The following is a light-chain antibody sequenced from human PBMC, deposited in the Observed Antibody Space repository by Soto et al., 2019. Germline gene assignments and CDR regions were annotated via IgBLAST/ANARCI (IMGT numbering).Light chain of an antibody. CDR1: QSISSW. Sequence: DIQMTQSPSTLSASVGDRVTITCRASQSISSWLAWYPQKPGKAPKLLIYKASNLESGVASRFSGSGSGTEFTLTISSLQPDDFATYYCQQYNSYPWTFGQGTKVEIK. J-gene: IGKJ1*01. V-gene: IGKV1-5*03. CDR2: KAS. CDR3: QQYNSYPWT.